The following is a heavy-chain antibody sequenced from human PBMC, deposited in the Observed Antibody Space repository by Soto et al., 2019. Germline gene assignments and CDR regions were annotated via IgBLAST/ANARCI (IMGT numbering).Heavy chain of an antibody. D-gene: IGHD6-19*01. Sequence: EVQLLESGGGLVQPGGSLRLSCAASGFTFSSYAMSWVRQAPGKGLEWVSAISGSGGSTYYADSVKGRFTISRDNSKNTVYLPRNSLRAEDTAVYYCAKDRRSSGWYVFQHWGQGTLVTVSS. CDR1: GFTFSSYA. CDR2: ISGSGGST. J-gene: IGHJ1*01. CDR3: AKDRRSSGWYVFQH. V-gene: IGHV3-23*01.